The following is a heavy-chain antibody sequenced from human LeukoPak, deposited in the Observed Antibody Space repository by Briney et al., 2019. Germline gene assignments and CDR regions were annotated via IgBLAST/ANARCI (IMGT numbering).Heavy chain of an antibody. V-gene: IGHV3-21*01. CDR2: ITGSSSYI. CDR3: TRTYAYDATGDRSH. CDR1: GFTFSSYS. D-gene: IGHD3-16*01. J-gene: IGHJ4*02. Sequence: GGSLRLSCAASGFTFSSYSMNWVRQAPGKGLEWVSSITGSSSYIYYADSVKGRFTISRDNAKNSLYLQMNSLRAGDSAVYYCTRTYAYDATGDRSHWGQGTLVTVSS.